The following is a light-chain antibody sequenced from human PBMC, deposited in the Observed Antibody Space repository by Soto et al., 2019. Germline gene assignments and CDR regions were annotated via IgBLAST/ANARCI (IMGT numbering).Light chain of an antibody. CDR2: DVS. J-gene: IGLJ3*02. CDR3: CSYAGSYTSWV. CDR1: SGDIGAYNY. V-gene: IGLV2-11*01. Sequence: QSALTQPRSVSGSPGQSVTFSCTGTSGDIGAYNYVSWYQQHPGKAPKLMIYDVSKRPSGVPDRFSGSKSGNTASLTISGLQAEDEADYYCCSYAGSYTSWVFGGGTKVTVL.